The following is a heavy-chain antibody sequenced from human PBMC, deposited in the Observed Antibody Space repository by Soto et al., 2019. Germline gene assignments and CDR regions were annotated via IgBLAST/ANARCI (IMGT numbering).Heavy chain of an antibody. CDR2: MNPNSGNT. CDR3: ARWDYGYYARFDY. CDR1: GYTFTSHD. V-gene: IGHV1-8*01. D-gene: IGHD4-17*01. Sequence: QVQLVQSGAEVKKSGASVKVSCKASGYTFTSHDINWVRQATGQGLEWMGWMNPNSGNTGYAQKFQGRVTMTRNTXISTASMELSSLRSEDTAVYYCARWDYGYYARFDYWGQGTLVTVSS. J-gene: IGHJ4*02.